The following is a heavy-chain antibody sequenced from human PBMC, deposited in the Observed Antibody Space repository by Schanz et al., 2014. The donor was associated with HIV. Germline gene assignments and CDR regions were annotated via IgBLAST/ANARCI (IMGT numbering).Heavy chain of an antibody. D-gene: IGHD1-26*01. V-gene: IGHV1-69*06. CDR3: ARGVQGSPALFSP. J-gene: IGHJ5*02. Sequence: QVQLVQSGAEMKKPGSSVKVSCKASGATFSRKDISWVRQAPGQGLEWMGGIIPVFGTTNYAQKFQGRVTITADKSTSTAYMELNSLRSEDTAVYYCARGVQGSPALFSPWVQGTLVTVSP. CDR1: GATFSRKD. CDR2: IIPVFGTT.